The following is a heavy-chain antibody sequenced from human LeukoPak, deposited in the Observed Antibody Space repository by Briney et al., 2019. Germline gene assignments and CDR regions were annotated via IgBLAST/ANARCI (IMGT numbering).Heavy chain of an antibody. CDR3: AKDPTDAFDI. V-gene: IGHV3-9*01. J-gene: IGHJ3*02. CDR2: ISWNSGSI. CDR1: GFTFDDYA. Sequence: PGGSLRLSCAASGFTFDDYAMHWVRQAPGKGLEWVSGISWNSGSIGYADSVKGRFTISRDNAKNSLYLQMNSLRAEDTALYYCAKDPTDAFDIWGQGTMATVSS.